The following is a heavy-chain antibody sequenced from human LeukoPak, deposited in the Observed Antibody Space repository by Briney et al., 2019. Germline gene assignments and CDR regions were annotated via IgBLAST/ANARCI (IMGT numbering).Heavy chain of an antibody. V-gene: IGHV4-34*01. Sequence: SETLSLTCAVYGGSFSGYYWSWIRQPPGKGLEWIGEINHSGSTNYNPSLKSRVTISLDTSKNQFSLKLSSVTAADTAVYYCARGGYNYYYYYYMDVWGKGTTVTVSS. CDR2: INHSGST. J-gene: IGHJ6*03. CDR1: GGSFSGYY. CDR3: ARGGYNYYYYYYMDV. D-gene: IGHD1-1*01.